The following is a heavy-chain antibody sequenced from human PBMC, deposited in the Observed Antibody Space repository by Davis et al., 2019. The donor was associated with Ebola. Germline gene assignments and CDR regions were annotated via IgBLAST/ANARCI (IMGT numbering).Heavy chain of an antibody. Sequence: AASVKVSCKASGYTFTSFYIHWVRQAPGQGLEWMGIINPSGGSTTSAHKFQGRVTMTRDTSTSTVYMELSSLRSDDTAVYYCARSYGYDYWGQGTLVTVSS. CDR3: ARSYGYDY. V-gene: IGHV1-46*03. CDR2: INPSGGST. CDR1: GYTFTSFY. D-gene: IGHD3-16*01. J-gene: IGHJ4*02.